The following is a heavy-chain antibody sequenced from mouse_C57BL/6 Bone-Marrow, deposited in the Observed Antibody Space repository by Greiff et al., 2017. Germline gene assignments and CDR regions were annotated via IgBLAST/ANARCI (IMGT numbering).Heavy chain of an antibody. CDR1: GYTFTSYT. J-gene: IGHJ2*01. CDR3: ARGGIYYGNPLDY. D-gene: IGHD2-1*01. CDR2: INPSSGYT. V-gene: IGHV1-4*01. Sequence: QVQLKESGAELARPGASVKMSCKASGYTFTSYTMHWVKQRPGQGLEWIGYINPSSGYTKYNQKFKDKATLTADKSSSTAYMQLSSLTSEDSAVYYCARGGIYYGNPLDYWGQGTTLTVSS.